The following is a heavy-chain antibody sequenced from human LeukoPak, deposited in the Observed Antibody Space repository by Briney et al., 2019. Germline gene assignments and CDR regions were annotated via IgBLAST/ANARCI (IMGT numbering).Heavy chain of an antibody. CDR2: VSHTGTT. V-gene: IGHV4-38-2*01. D-gene: IGHD2-8*01. CDR1: GFSISTNF. CDR3: ARVSGVLMMYAPRLLPDL. J-gene: IGHJ5*02. Sequence: SETLSLTCVVSGFSISTNFWGWIRQSPGKGLEWIGCVSHTGTTYYNPSLKSRVTISIDMSKNHFSLNVTSVTATGTAVYYCARVSGVLMMYAPRLLPDLWGQGTRVTVSS.